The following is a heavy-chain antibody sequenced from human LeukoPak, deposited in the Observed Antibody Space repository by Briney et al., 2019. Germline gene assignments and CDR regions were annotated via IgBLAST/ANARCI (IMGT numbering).Heavy chain of an antibody. CDR3: ARVHCSGGSCYLDY. CDR1: GGSISSYY. V-gene: IGHV4-59*01. Sequence: SETLSLTCTVSGGSISSYYWSWIRQPPGKGLEWIGYIYYSGSTNYSPSLKSRVTISVDTSKNQFSLKLSSVTAADTAVYYCARVHCSGGSCYLDYWGQGTLVTVSS. D-gene: IGHD2-15*01. CDR2: IYYSGST. J-gene: IGHJ4*02.